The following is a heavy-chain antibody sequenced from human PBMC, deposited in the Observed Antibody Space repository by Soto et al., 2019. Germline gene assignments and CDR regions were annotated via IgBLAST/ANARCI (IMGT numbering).Heavy chain of an antibody. Sequence: ASVKVSCKVSGYTLTELSMHWVRQAPGKGLEWMGGFDPEDGETIYAQKFQGRVTMTEDTSTDTAYMELSSLRSEDTAVYYCATANWMVPGPVFDYWGQGTLVTVSS. CDR1: GYTLTELS. V-gene: IGHV1-24*01. J-gene: IGHJ4*02. CDR3: ATANWMVPGPVFDY. D-gene: IGHD2-2*03. CDR2: FDPEDGET.